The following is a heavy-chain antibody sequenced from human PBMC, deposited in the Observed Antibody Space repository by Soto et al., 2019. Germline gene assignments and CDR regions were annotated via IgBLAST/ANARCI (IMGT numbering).Heavy chain of an antibody. Sequence: PSETLSLTCAVSGGSISSGGYAWAWIRQPPGKGLEWVGYIYLSGSTYYNPSLKSRVTIAADRSKNQFSLNLASVTAADTAVYYCARSYSGGDAYFDHWGQGTVVTVSS. V-gene: IGHV4-30-2*01. CDR2: IYLSGST. CDR1: GGSISSGGYA. CDR3: ARSYSGGDAYFDH. J-gene: IGHJ4*02. D-gene: IGHD2-21*02.